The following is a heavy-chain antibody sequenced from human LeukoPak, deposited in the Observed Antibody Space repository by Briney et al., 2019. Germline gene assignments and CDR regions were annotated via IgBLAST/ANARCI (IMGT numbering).Heavy chain of an antibody. CDR2: INHSGST. V-gene: IGHV4-34*01. CDR1: GGSFSGYY. J-gene: IGHJ5*02. CDR3: ARGLVVRVVAARGNWFDP. Sequence: SETLSLTCAVYGGSFSGYYRSWIRQPPGKGLEWIGEINHSGSTNYNPSLKSRVTISVDTSKNQFSLKLSSVTAADTAVYYCARGLVVRVVAARGNWFDPWGQGTLVTVSS. D-gene: IGHD2-15*01.